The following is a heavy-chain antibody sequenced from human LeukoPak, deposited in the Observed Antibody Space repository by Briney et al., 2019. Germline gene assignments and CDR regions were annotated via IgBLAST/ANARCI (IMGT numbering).Heavy chain of an antibody. D-gene: IGHD2-21*02. CDR3: ARDSYCGGDCYPRYNWFDP. Sequence: SVKVSCKASGGTFSSYAISWVRQAPGQGLEWVGGIIPIFGTANYAQKFQGRVTITADESTSTAYMELSSLRSEDTAVYYCARDSYCGGDCYPRYNWFDPWGQGTLVTVSS. CDR2: IIPIFGTA. J-gene: IGHJ5*02. V-gene: IGHV1-69*13. CDR1: GGTFSSYA.